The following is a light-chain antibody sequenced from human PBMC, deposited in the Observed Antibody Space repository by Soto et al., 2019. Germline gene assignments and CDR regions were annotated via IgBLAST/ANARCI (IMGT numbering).Light chain of an antibody. V-gene: IGLV1-44*01. CDR3: ASWDDSLNGPV. J-gene: IGLJ2*01. CDR2: SNN. CDR1: NSNIGSNT. Sequence: QSVLTQPPSASGTPGQRVTMSCSGSNSNIGSNTVNWYQQLPGTAPKLLFYSNNQRPSGVPDRFSGSKSGSSASLAISGLQSEDEADYYCASWDDSLNGPVFGGGTKVTVL.